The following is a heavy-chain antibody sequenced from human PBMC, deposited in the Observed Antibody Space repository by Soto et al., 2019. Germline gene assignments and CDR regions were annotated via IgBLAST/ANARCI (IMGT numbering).Heavy chain of an antibody. CDR2: ISGSGGST. CDR3: AKAETYYDFWSGYYLYYFDY. V-gene: IGHV3-23*01. J-gene: IGHJ4*02. Sequence: GVSLRLSCAASGFTFSSEAMSWVRQAPGKGLEWVSAISGSGGSTYYADSVKGRFTISRDNSKNTLYLQMNSLRAEDTAVYYCAKAETYYDFWSGYYLYYFDYWGQGTLVTVSS. D-gene: IGHD3-3*01. CDR1: GFTFSSEA.